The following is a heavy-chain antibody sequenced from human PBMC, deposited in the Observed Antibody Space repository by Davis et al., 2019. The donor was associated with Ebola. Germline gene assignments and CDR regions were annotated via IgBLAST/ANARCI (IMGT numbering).Heavy chain of an antibody. CDR1: GGSFSGYY. Sequence: PGGSLRLSCAVYGGSFSGYYWSWIRQPPGKGLEWIGEINHSGSTNYNPSLKSRVTISVDTSKNQFSLKLSSVTAADTAVYYCASGKVVVWFDPWGQGTLVTVSS. CDR2: INHSGST. CDR3: ASGKVVVWFDP. J-gene: IGHJ5*02. V-gene: IGHV4-34*01.